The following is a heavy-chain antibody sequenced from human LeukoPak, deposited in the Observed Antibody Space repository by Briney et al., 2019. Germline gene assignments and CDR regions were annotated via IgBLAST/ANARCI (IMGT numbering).Heavy chain of an antibody. D-gene: IGHD4-17*01. CDR1: GGSISSGNW. V-gene: IGHV4-4*02. CDR3: ARASHDYGDYSHFDY. Sequence: PSETLSLTCAVSGGSISSGNWWSWLRQPPGKGLEWIGEIYHSGSTNYNPSLKTRVTISVDKSKNQFSLKLSSVTAADTAVYYCARASHDYGDYSHFDYWGQGTLVTVSS. J-gene: IGHJ4*02. CDR2: IYHSGST.